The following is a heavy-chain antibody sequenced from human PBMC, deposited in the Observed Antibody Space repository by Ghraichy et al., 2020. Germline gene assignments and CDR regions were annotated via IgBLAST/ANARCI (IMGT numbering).Heavy chain of an antibody. V-gene: IGHV1-3*01. D-gene: IGHD6-13*01. J-gene: IGHJ4*02. CDR2: INAGNGNT. Sequence: SVKVSCKASGYSFTSYAMHWVRQAPGQRLEWMGWINAGNGNTKYSQKFQGRVTITRDTSASTAYMELSSLRSEDTAVYYCASDAGYSISWYYFDYWGQGTLVTVSS. CDR1: GYSFTSYA. CDR3: ASDAGYSISWYYFDY.